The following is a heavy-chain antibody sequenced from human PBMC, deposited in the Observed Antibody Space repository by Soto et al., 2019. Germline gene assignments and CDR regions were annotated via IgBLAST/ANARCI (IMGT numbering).Heavy chain of an antibody. D-gene: IGHD3-3*01. J-gene: IGHJ6*03. CDR3: SRQASDFWSGKPQYYMDV. V-gene: IGHV3-73*01. CDR1: GFTFSGSA. Sequence: GGSLRLSCAASGFTFSGSAMHWVRQASGKGLEWVGRIRSKGNNYATAYGASLEGRFTISRDDSKNTAYLQMNSLNTEDTAVYYCSRQASDFWSGKPQYYMDVWGKGTTVTVSS. CDR2: IRSKGNNYAT.